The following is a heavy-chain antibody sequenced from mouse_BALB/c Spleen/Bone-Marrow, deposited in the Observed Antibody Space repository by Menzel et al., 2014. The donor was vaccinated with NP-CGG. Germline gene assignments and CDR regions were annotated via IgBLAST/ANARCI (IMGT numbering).Heavy chain of an antibody. CDR2: IWAGGST. CDR1: GFSLTSYG. CDR3: ARDYYGSCYFDY. Sequence: VMLVESGPGLVAPSQSLSITCTASGFSLTSYGVHWVRQPPGKGLEWLGEIWAGGSTTYNSALMSRLSISKDNSKSQVFLKMNSLQADDTAMYYCARDYYGSCYFDYWGQGTTLTVSS. V-gene: IGHV2-9*02. D-gene: IGHD1-1*01. J-gene: IGHJ2*01.